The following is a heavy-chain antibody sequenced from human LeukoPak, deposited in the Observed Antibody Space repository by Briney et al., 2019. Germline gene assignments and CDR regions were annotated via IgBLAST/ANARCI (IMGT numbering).Heavy chain of an antibody. D-gene: IGHD3-16*01. V-gene: IGHV3-23*01. CDR2: ISGSGGST. CDR1: RFTFSSYA. CDR3: AKNGGPHGMDV. Sequence: PGGSLRLSCAGSRFTFSSYAMSWVRQAPGKGPEWVSGISGSGGSTYYADSVKGRFTISRDNSKNTLYLQMNSLRAEDTAVYYCAKNGGPHGMDVWGLGTTVTVSS. J-gene: IGHJ6*02.